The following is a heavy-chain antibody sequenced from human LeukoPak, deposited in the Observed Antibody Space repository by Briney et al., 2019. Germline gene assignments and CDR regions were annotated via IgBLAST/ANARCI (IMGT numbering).Heavy chain of an antibody. V-gene: IGHV3-33*06. D-gene: IGHD1-7*01. CDR2: IWYDGSNK. CDR3: AKFTVAYNWNYGLDY. Sequence: GRSLRLSCAASGFTFSSYGMHWVRQAPGKGLEWVAVIWYDGSNKYYADSVKGRFTISRDNSKNTLYLQMNSLRAEDTAVYYCAKFTVAYNWNYGLDYWGQGTLVTVSS. CDR1: GFTFSSYG. J-gene: IGHJ4*02.